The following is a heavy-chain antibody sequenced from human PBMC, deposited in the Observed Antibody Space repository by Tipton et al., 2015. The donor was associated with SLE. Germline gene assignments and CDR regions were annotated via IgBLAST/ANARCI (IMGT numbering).Heavy chain of an antibody. D-gene: IGHD3-3*01. CDR3: ARHYTIFEH. J-gene: IGHJ4*02. V-gene: IGHV4-59*08. CDR1: GGSINSHY. Sequence: TLSLTCQVSGGSINSHYWSWNRQPPGKGLEWIGYIYYTGSTDYNPSLNSRITISVDASKNQFSLNLNSVTAADTAVYYCARHYTIFEHWGQGSLVTVSS. CDR2: IYYTGST.